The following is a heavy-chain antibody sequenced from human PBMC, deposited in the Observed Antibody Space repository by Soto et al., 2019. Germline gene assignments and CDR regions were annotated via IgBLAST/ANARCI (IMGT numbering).Heavy chain of an antibody. D-gene: IGHD1-1*01. Sequence: SETLSLTCTLSGGSVRAPDWWNWVRQSPDKGLEWIAEVHISGHSNYNPSLRSRVSVSIDSSKNQFYLNLNSVTAADTAIYYCARVRQGCSANNCYFDPWGQGTRSRLL. J-gene: IGHJ5*01. V-gene: IGHV4-4*02. CDR2: VHISGHS. CDR3: ARVRQGCSANNCYFDP. CDR1: GGSVRAPDW.